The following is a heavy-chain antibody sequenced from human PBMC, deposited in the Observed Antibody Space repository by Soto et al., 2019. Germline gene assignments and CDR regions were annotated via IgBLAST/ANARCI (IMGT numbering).Heavy chain of an antibody. CDR3: AKVLYSYAIDY. J-gene: IGHJ4*02. V-gene: IGHV3-30*18. Sequence: GGSLRLSCAASGFTFSSYGMHWVRQAPGKGLEWVAVISYDGSNKYYADSVKGRFTISRDNSKNTLYLQMNSLRAEDTAVYYCAKVLYSYAIDYWGQGTLVTVSS. D-gene: IGHD5-18*01. CDR2: ISYDGSNK. CDR1: GFTFSSYG.